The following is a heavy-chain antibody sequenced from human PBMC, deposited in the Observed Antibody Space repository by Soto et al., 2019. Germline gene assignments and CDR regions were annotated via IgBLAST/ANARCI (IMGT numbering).Heavy chain of an antibody. CDR2: MNPNSGNT. CDR1: GYTFTSYD. J-gene: IGHJ3*02. D-gene: IGHD1-26*01. Sequence: ASVKVSCKASGYTFTSYDINWVRQATGQGLEWMGWMNPNSGNTGYAQKFQGRVTMTRNTSISTAYMELSSLRSWDLVVYFCATVRWELLGYAFEIWGQGTMFT. CDR3: ATVRWELLGYAFEI. V-gene: IGHV1-8*02.